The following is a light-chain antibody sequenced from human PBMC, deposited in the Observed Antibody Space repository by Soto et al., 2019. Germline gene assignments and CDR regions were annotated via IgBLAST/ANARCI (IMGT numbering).Light chain of an antibody. J-gene: IGKJ5*01. CDR2: DAS. V-gene: IGKV1-33*01. Sequence: DIQMTQSPSSLLAAVGDRVTITCQATQDINIYLNWYQQKPGKAPNLLIYDASNLEIGVPSRFSGSGSGTHFTFTISSLQTEDIGTYYCQQYDLLPITFGRGTRLEIK. CDR3: QQYDLLPIT. CDR1: QDINIY.